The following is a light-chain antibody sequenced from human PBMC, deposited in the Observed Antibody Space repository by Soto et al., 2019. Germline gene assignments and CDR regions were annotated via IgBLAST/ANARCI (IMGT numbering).Light chain of an antibody. V-gene: IGKV1-39*01. CDR1: QYIGDF. Sequence: QLIQYPAFPYRGRGDKVTITHGASQYIGDFLNWYQQTPGKAPKLLIFGASNLHIGVPSRFSGSGSGTEFTLTINNLQREDFATYYCQESFFTLGTFGRGTEVDI. CDR3: QESFFTLGT. CDR2: GAS. J-gene: IGKJ1*01.